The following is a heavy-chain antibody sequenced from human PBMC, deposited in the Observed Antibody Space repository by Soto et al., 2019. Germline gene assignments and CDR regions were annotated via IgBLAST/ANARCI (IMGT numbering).Heavy chain of an antibody. CDR1: RDTFSRYT. V-gene: IGHV1-69*02. D-gene: IGHD3-10*01. CDR2: TIPMLSMA. Sequence: QVQLVQSGAEVKKPGSSVKVSCTASRDTFSRYTISWVRQAPGQGPEWMGRTIPMLSMANYALKFQGRVGITADKSTSTVYMVLSNLSSEDTAVDYCATNYGSGSAPFDHWGQGTLVTVAS. J-gene: IGHJ4*02. CDR3: ATNYGSGSAPFDH.